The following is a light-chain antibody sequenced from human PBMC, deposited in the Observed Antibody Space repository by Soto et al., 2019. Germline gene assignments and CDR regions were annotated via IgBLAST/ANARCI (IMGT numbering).Light chain of an antibody. CDR1: QSISSW. CDR2: KAS. J-gene: IGKJ1*01. Sequence: DIQMTQSPSTLSASVGDRVTITCRASQSISSWLAWYQQKPGQAPKLLIHKASSIESGVPSRISGSGSGTKFTLTISRLQPKDFSTYYCQQYNSYSRTCGQGTKVEIK. CDR3: QQYNSYSRT. V-gene: IGKV1-5*03.